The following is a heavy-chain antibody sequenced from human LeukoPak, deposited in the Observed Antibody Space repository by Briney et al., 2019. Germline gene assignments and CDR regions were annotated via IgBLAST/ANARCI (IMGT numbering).Heavy chain of an antibody. CDR3: ARVLMAALMIVVVIKLPNWFDP. CDR1: GFTFSSYG. CDR2: IRYDGSNK. V-gene: IGHV3-30*02. Sequence: PGGSLRLSCAASGFTFSSYGMHWVRQTPGKGLEWVAFIRYDGSNKYYADSVKGRFTISRDNSKNTLYLQMNSLRAEDTAVYYCARVLMAALMIVVVIKLPNWFDPWGQGTLVTVSS. D-gene: IGHD3-22*01. J-gene: IGHJ5*02.